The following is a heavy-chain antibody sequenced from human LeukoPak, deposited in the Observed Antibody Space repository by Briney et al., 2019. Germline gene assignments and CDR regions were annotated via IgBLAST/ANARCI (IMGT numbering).Heavy chain of an antibody. CDR1: GGSVSSGSYY. D-gene: IGHD4-17*01. CDR3: ARVHTTVTTYYFDY. J-gene: IGHJ4*02. V-gene: IGHV4-61*01. Sequence: SETLSLTYTVSGGSVSSGSYYWSWIRQPPGKALEWIGYIYYSGSTNYNPSLKSRVTISVDTSKNQFPLKLSSVTAADTAVYYCARVHTTVTTYYFDYWGQGTLVTVSS. CDR2: IYYSGST.